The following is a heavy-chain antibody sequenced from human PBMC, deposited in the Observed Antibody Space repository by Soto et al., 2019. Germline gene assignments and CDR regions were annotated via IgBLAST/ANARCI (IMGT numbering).Heavy chain of an antibody. CDR3: AKVVVAATRHTDFDS. V-gene: IGHV4-39*02. Sequence: SETLSLTCTVSGGSINSNNYYWAWIRQPPGKGLAWIASIYYDGSTYYNPSLKSRVSISVDTSKNHFSLKLTSATAADTAVYYCAKVVVAATRHTDFDSWGQGTPVTVSS. J-gene: IGHJ4*02. CDR1: GGSINSNNYY. D-gene: IGHD2-15*01. CDR2: IYYDGST.